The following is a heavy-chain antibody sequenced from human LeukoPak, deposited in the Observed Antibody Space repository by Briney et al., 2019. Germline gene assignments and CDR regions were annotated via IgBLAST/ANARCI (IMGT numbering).Heavy chain of an antibody. CDR3: ARDSPRRRYFDWLSWPKGFDP. D-gene: IGHD3-9*01. J-gene: IGHJ5*02. Sequence: SETLSLTCTVSGDSISTSNSYWGWIRQPPGKGLEWIGSIYYSGNTYYNASLKSRVTISVDTSKNQFSLKLTSVTAADTAVYYCARDSPRRRYFDWLSWPKGFDPWGQGTLVTVSS. CDR2: IYYSGNT. V-gene: IGHV4-39*07. CDR1: GDSISTSNSY.